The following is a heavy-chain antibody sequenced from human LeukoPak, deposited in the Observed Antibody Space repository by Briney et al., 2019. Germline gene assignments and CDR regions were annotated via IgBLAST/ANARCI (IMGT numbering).Heavy chain of an antibody. D-gene: IGHD5-18*01. J-gene: IGHJ4*02. CDR1: GYTFTSYD. V-gene: IGHV1-8*01. CDR3: ARQRGYNYGYDDY. Sequence: ASVKVSCKASGYTFTSYDINWVRQATGQGLEWMGWMNPNSGNTGYAQKFQGRVTMTRNTSIRTAYMELNSLTSEDTAVYYCARQRGYNYGYDDYWGQGTLATVSS. CDR2: MNPNSGNT.